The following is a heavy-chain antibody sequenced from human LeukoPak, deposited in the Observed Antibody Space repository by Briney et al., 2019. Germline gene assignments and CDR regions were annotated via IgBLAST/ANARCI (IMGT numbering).Heavy chain of an antibody. CDR2: ISWNSGSI. V-gene: IGHV3-9*01. CDR1: GFTFSSYA. Sequence: PGGSLRLSCAVSGFTFSSYAMHWVRQVPGKGLEWVSGISWNSGSIGYADSVKGRFTISRDNAKDSLYLQMNSLRAEDTALYYCAKDTFAMVRGAYDCWGQGTLVTVSS. CDR3: AKDTFAMVRGAYDC. J-gene: IGHJ4*02. D-gene: IGHD3-10*01.